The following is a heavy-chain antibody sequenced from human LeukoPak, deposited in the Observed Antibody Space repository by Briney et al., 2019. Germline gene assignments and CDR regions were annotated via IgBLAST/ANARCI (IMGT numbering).Heavy chain of an antibody. D-gene: IGHD6-6*01. CDR2: IIPIFGTA. CDR3: ASRAGDEYSSPNWFDP. Sequence: SVKVSCKASGGTFSSYAISWVRQVPGQGLEWMGGIIPIFGTANYAQKFQGRVTITTDESTSTAYMELSSLRSEDTAVYYCASRAGDEYSSPNWFDPWGQGTLVAVSS. J-gene: IGHJ5*02. CDR1: GGTFSSYA. V-gene: IGHV1-69*05.